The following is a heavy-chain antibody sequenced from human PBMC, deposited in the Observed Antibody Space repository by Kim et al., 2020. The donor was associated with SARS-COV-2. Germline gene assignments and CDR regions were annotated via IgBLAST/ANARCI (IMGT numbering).Heavy chain of an antibody. CDR1: GFTFSSYW. CDR2: IKQDGSEK. CDR3: NYYYGSGSNDAFDI. V-gene: IGHV3-7*01. D-gene: IGHD3-10*01. Sequence: GGSLRLSCAASGFTFSSYWMSWVRQAPGKGLEWVANIKQDGSEKYYVDSVKGRFTISRDNAKNSLYLQMNSLRAEDTAVYYCNYYYGSGSNDAFDIWGQGTMVTVSS. J-gene: IGHJ3*02.